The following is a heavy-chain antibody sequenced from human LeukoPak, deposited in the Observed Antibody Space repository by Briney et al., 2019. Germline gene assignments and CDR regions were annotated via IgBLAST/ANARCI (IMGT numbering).Heavy chain of an antibody. CDR2: IYYSGST. CDR3: ARATIAVAGYYMDV. J-gene: IGHJ6*03. Sequence: SETLSLTCTVSGGSISSSSYYWGWIRQPPGKGLEWIGSIYYSGSTYYNPSLKSRVTISVDTSKNQFSLKLSSVTAADTAVYYCARATIAVAGYYMDVWGKGTTVTISS. CDR1: GGSISSSSYY. D-gene: IGHD6-19*01. V-gene: IGHV4-39*07.